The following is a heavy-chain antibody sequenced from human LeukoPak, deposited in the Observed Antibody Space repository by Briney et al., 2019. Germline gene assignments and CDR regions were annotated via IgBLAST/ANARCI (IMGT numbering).Heavy chain of an antibody. CDR1: GLTLSPYW. V-gene: IGHV3-74*01. Sequence: GWSLRLSCAASGLTLSPYWMHWVRQAPGKGLVWVSHISTDGTTTTYADSVKGRFTISRDNAKNTLYLQMNSLRAEDTAIYYCVRDSNLSFDYWGQGILVTVSS. J-gene: IGHJ4*02. CDR2: ISTDGTTT. CDR3: VRDSNLSFDY. D-gene: IGHD1-14*01.